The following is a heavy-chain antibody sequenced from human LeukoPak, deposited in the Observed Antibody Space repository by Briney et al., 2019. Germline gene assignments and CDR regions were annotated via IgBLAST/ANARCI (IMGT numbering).Heavy chain of an antibody. CDR1: GYTFTSYG. CDR2: ISAYNGNT. J-gene: IGHJ4*02. Sequence: GASVKVSCKXSGYTFTSYGISWVRQAPGQGLEWMGWISAYNGNTNYAQKLQGRVTMTTDTSTSTAYMELRSLRSDDTAVYYCARGVSYYDFWSGYYTYYFDYWGQGTLVTVSS. D-gene: IGHD3-3*01. CDR3: ARGVSYYDFWSGYYTYYFDY. V-gene: IGHV1-18*01.